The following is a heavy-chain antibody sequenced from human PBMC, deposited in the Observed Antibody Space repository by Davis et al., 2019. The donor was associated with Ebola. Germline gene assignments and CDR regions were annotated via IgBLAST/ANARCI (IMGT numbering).Heavy chain of an antibody. CDR2: ISWSSSYT. Sequence: GESLKISCAASGFIFSSYSMNWVRQAPGKGLEWVASISWSSSYTYYADSVKGRFTISRDNAKNSLYLQMNSLRAEDTAVYYCAKFNCSSTSCLVGFDYWGQGTLVTVSS. CDR1: GFIFSSYS. V-gene: IGHV3-21*01. J-gene: IGHJ4*02. D-gene: IGHD2-2*01. CDR3: AKFNCSSTSCLVGFDY.